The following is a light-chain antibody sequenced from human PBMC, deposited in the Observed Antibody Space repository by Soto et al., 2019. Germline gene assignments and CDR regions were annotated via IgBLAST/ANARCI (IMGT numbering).Light chain of an antibody. CDR2: KAS. J-gene: IGKJ1*01. Sequence: DIQMTQSPSTLSASIGDRVTITCRASQSVDSWLAWYQQQPGKAPKLLIYKASSLQTGVPSRFSGSGSGTEFSLTISSLQPDDLAPYFRQHYNDYSSVFGQGTKVEIK. V-gene: IGKV1-5*03. CDR3: QHYNDYSSV. CDR1: QSVDSW.